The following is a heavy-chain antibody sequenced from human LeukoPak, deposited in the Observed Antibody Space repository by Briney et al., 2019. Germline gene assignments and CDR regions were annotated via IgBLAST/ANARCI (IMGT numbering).Heavy chain of an antibody. V-gene: IGHV3-30*04. CDR3: ARDQGIVGADFDV. D-gene: IGHD1-26*01. CDR1: GFTFSSYA. Sequence: GGSLRLSCAASGFTFSSYAMRWVRQAPGKGLEWVAVISYDGSNKYYADSVKGRFTISRDNAKNSLYLQMNSLRAEDTAVYYCARDQGIVGADFDVWGQGTMVTVSS. J-gene: IGHJ3*01. CDR2: ISYDGSNK.